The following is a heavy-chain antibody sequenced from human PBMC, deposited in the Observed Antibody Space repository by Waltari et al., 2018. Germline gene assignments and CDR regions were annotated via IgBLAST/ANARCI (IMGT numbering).Heavy chain of an antibody. CDR2: MNPNDGDT. CDR1: GYRFTDYY. CDR3: ARGPYYWDTSGLSRPY. D-gene: IGHD3-22*01. Sequence: QVQVMQSGAEVKEPGASVKVSCRTSGYRFTDYYMHWVRQAPGQGLEWMGWMNPNDGDTRYAEKFQGRVIMTRDTSISTTYVELSSLVSDDTAVYYCARGPYYWDTSGLSRPYWGQGTLVTVSS. V-gene: IGHV1-2*02. J-gene: IGHJ4*02.